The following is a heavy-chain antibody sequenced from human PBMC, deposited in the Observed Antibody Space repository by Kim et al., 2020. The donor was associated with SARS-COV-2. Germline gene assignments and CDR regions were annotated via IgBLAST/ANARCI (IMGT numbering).Heavy chain of an antibody. CDR2: IYYSGST. D-gene: IGHD3-22*01. CDR3: ARNYYDSSRYYYDGRDWFDP. CDR1: GGSISSYY. J-gene: IGHJ5*02. Sequence: SETLSLTCTVSGGSISSYYWSWIRQPPGKGLEWIGYIYYSGSTNYNPSLKSRVTISVDTSKNQFSLKLSSVTAADTAVYYCARNYYDSSRYYYDGRDWFDPWGQGTLVTVSS. V-gene: IGHV4-59*01.